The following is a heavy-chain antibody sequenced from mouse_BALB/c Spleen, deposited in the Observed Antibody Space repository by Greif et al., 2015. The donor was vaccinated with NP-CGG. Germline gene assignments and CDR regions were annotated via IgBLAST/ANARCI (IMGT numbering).Heavy chain of an antibody. V-gene: IGHV5-12-2*01. D-gene: IGHD2-14*01. J-gene: IGHJ3*01. CDR2: ISNGGGST. Sequence: SGGGLVQPGGSLKLSCAASGFTFSSYTMSWVRQTPEKRPEWVAYISNGGGSTYYPDTVKGRFTISRDNAKNTLYLQMSSLKSEDTAMYYCARHWYDRFAYWGQGTLVTVSA. CDR1: GFTFSSYT. CDR3: ARHWYDRFAY.